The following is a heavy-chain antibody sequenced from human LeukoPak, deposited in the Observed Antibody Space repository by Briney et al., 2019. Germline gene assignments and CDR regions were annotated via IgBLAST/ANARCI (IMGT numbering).Heavy chain of an antibody. J-gene: IGHJ5*02. D-gene: IGHD6-13*01. Sequence: GGSLRLSCAASGCTFGSYAMHWVREAPGKGLEWVAVISYDGSNKYYADSVKGRFTISRDNAKNSLYLHMNSLRAEDTAVYYCARDLYSSSWYSRVHPTSWGQGTLVTVSS. CDR1: GCTFGSYA. CDR3: ARDLYSSSWYSRVHPTS. V-gene: IGHV3-30*04. CDR2: ISYDGSNK.